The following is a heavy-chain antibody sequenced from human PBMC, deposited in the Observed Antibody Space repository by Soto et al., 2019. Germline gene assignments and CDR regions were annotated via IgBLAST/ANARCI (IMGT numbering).Heavy chain of an antibody. V-gene: IGHV4-30-2*01. CDR2: IYHSGST. CDR1: GGSISSGGYS. J-gene: IGHJ5*02. Sequence: SETLSLTCAVPGGSISSGGYSWRWIRQPPGKGLEWIGYIYHSGSTYYNPSLKSRVTISVDRSKNQFSLKLSSVTAADTAVYYCARGVDTAMATSWFDPWGQGTLVTVSS. D-gene: IGHD5-18*01. CDR3: ARGVDTAMATSWFDP.